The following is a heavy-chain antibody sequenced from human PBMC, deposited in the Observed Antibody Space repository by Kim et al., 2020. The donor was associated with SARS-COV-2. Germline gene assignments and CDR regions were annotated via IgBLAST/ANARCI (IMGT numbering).Heavy chain of an antibody. CDR1: GYTFTSHY. Sequence: ASVKVSCKTSGYTFTSHYLHWVRQAPGQGLEWMGRINPNSGGTNYAQKFQGRVTMTRDTSISTAYMKLSRLRSDDTVVYYCARGNTETIDYWGQGTLVTVSS. CDR3: ARGNTETIDY. CDR2: INPNSGGT. V-gene: IGHV1-2*05. J-gene: IGHJ4*02.